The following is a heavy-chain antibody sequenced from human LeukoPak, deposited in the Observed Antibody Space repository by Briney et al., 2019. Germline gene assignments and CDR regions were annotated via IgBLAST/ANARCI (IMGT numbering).Heavy chain of an antibody. CDR3: ARVRSGYSHENYFDY. Sequence: GGSLRLSCAASGFTFSNYEMNWVRQAPGKGLVWVSYISGSGSTIYYADSVKGRFTISRDNAKDSLYLQMNSLRAEDTAVYYCARVRSGYSHENYFDYWGQGTLVTVSS. CDR1: GFTFSNYE. V-gene: IGHV3-48*03. CDR2: ISGSGSTI. J-gene: IGHJ4*02. D-gene: IGHD5-18*01.